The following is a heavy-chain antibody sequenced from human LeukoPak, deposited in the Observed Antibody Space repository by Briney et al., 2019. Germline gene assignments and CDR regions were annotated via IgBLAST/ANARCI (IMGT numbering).Heavy chain of an antibody. J-gene: IGHJ6*03. D-gene: IGHD6-13*01. V-gene: IGHV4-4*07. Sequence: SETLSLTCTVSGGSISSYYWSWIRQPAGKGLEWIGRIYTSGSTNYNPSLKSRVTISVDTSKNQFSLKLSSVTAADTAVYYCARGGGIAAAAYYYYYMDVWGKGTTVTVSS. CDR1: GGSISSYY. CDR2: IYTSGST. CDR3: ARGGGIAAAAYYYYYMDV.